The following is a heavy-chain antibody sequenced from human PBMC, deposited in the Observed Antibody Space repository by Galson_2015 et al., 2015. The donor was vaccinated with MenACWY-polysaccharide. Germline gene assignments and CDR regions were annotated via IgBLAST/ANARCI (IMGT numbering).Heavy chain of an antibody. CDR2: IATRADWT. J-gene: IGHJ4*01. V-gene: IGHV3-23*01. CDR3: AKRYEWGSNTGPFDQ. Sequence: SLRLSCAASGLSLRDYAVSWVRQAPGKGLEWVSGIATRADWTYYTDSVKGRFTIYRDTSKNTVYLQMNSLREEDTALYFCAKRYEWGSNTGPFDQWGHGTLVPVSA. CDR1: GLSLRDYA. D-gene: IGHD3-16*01.